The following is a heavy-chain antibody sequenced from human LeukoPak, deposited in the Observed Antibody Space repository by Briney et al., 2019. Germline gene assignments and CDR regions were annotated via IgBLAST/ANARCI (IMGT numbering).Heavy chain of an antibody. V-gene: IGHV1-8*01. Sequence: GASVKVSCEASGYTFTSYDINWVRQATGQGLEWMGWMNPNSGNTGYAQKFQGRVTMTADTSTDTTYMELSSLRSEDTAVYYCATETFYDDSNGHYYPTYFDPWGQGTQVTVSS. D-gene: IGHD3-22*01. J-gene: IGHJ5*02. CDR3: ATETFYDDSNGHYYPTYFDP. CDR1: GYTFTSYD. CDR2: MNPNSGNT.